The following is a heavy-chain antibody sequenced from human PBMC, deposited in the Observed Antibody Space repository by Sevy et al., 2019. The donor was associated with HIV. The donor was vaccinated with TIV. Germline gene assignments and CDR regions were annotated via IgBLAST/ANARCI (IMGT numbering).Heavy chain of an antibody. D-gene: IGHD5-12*01. CDR2: ISDGGTYI. CDR1: SFTFSDYN. J-gene: IGHJ3*01. Sequence: GGSLRLSCAGSSFTFSDYNINWVRQAPGKGLEWVSYISDGGTYIYYADSVKGRFTVSRDNAKNSVFLLMNSLRAEDTAVYYCARESGYDAFDLWGQGTSVTVSS. V-gene: IGHV3-21*01. CDR3: ARESGYDAFDL.